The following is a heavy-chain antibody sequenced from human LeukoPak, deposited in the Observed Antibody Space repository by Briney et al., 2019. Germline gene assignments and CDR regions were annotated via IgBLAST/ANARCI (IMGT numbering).Heavy chain of an antibody. CDR2: INHSGST. Sequence: SETLSLTCAVYGGSFSGYYWSWIRQPPGKGLEWIGEINHSGSTNYNPSLKSRVTISVDTSKNQFSLKLSSVTAADTAVYYCARGLRSDSSSPYDYWGQGTLVTVSS. V-gene: IGHV4-34*01. J-gene: IGHJ4*02. CDR3: ARGLRSDSSSPYDY. D-gene: IGHD6-6*01. CDR1: GGSFSGYY.